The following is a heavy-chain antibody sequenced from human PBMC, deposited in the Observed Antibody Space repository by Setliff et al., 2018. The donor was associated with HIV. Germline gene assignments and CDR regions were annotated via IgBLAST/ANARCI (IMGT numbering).Heavy chain of an antibody. D-gene: IGHD2-15*01. CDR2: MNPNSGNT. CDR3: AIRREVVVATTRRGLDI. J-gene: IGHJ3*02. CDR1: GYTCTTYD. V-gene: IGHV1-8*02. Sequence: ASVKVSCKASGYTCTTYDINWVRQAAGQGLEWMGWMNPNSGNTGYAQRFQGRLTMTRNTSISTAYMELNSLMSEDTAVYFCAIRREVVVATTRRGLDIWGQGTMVTVSS.